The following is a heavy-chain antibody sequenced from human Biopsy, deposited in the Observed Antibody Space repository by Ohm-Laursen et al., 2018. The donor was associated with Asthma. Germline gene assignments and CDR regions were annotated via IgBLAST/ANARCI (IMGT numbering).Heavy chain of an antibody. Sequence: SLRLSCTAFGFSFSSYAMSWVHQAPGKGLEWVSGHSGRGAKTYYADSVKGRFTISRDNSKNTLYLQMITLRAEDTAVYYCAREGTGIWVRGVPSVWFDSWGQGTPVTVSS. J-gene: IGHJ5*01. CDR1: GFSFSSYA. CDR3: AREGTGIWVRGVPSVWFDS. D-gene: IGHD3-10*01. CDR2: HSGRGAKT. V-gene: IGHV3-23*01.